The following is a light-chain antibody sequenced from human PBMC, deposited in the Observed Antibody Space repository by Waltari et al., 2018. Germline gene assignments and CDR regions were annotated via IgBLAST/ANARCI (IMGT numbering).Light chain of an antibody. CDR2: DVT. J-gene: IGLJ2*01. CDR1: CSGVGASDF. Sequence: QSALTQPASVSGSPGQSITISCSGICSGVGASDFVAWFQLRPGKAPQVIIYDVTNRPAGVSDRFSASKSADTASLTISGLRPEDEGDYYCSSQTLDGVVLFGGGTKLTVL. V-gene: IGLV2-14*03. CDR3: SSQTLDGVVL.